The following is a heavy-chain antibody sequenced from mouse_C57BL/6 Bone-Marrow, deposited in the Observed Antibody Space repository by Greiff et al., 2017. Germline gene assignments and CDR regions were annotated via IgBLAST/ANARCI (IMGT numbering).Heavy chain of an antibody. Sequence: EVKLMESGGGLVKPGGSLKLSCAASGFTFSSYTMSWVRQTPEKRLEWVATISGGGGNTYYPDSVKGRFTISRDNAKNTLYLQMSRLRSEDTALYYCASAGYYYGSSYGFAYWGQGTLVTVSA. D-gene: IGHD1-1*01. V-gene: IGHV5-9*01. CDR1: GFTFSSYT. CDR2: ISGGGGNT. CDR3: ASAGYYYGSSYGFAY. J-gene: IGHJ3*01.